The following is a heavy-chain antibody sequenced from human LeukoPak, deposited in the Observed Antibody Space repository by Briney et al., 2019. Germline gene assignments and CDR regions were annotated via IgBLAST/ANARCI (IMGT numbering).Heavy chain of an antibody. CDR3: AKEISGSYPY. V-gene: IGHV3-23*01. Sequence: GGSLRLSCAASGFTFTSYGMDWVRQAPGQGLEWGSGISGSGGSTYYADSVKGRFTISRDNSKNTLYLQMNSLRAEDTAVYYCAKEISGSYPYWGQGTLVTVSS. CDR1: GFTFTSYG. CDR2: ISGSGGST. D-gene: IGHD1-26*01. J-gene: IGHJ4*02.